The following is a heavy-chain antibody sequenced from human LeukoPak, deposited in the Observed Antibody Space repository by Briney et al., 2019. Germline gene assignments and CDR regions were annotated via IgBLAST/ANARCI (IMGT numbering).Heavy chain of an antibody. CDR3: ANSEYSSSSGAFDI. Sequence: PGGSLRLSCAASGFTFNTYSMNWVRQAPGKGLEWVAVISYDGSNKYYADSVKGRFTISRDNSKNTLYLQMNSLRAEDTAVYYCANSEYSSSSGAFDIWGQGTMVTVSS. V-gene: IGHV3-30*18. J-gene: IGHJ3*02. CDR1: GFTFNTYS. CDR2: ISYDGSNK. D-gene: IGHD6-6*01.